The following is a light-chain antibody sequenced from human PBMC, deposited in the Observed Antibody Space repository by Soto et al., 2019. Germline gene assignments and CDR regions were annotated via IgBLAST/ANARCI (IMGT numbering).Light chain of an antibody. CDR1: QSVRSY. J-gene: IGKJ5*01. CDR3: QQRTNWPSST. CDR2: DAS. V-gene: IGKV3-11*01. Sequence: EIGLTQSPATLSLSPGERATLSCRASQSVRSYLAWYQQKPGQAPRLLIHDASSRATGIPARFSGSGSGTDFTLTISSLEPEDFAVYYCQQRTNWPSSTFGQGTRLEIK.